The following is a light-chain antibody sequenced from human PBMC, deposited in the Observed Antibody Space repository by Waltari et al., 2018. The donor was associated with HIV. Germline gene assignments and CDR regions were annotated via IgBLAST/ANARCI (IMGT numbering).Light chain of an antibody. CDR1: SSDIGAYEY. J-gene: IGLJ2*01. V-gene: IGLV2-14*03. CDR2: DVF. Sequence: CTGTSSDIGAYEYVSWYRQHPDKAPQLLIYDVFYRPSGVSHRFSGSKSGNTASLTISGLQAEDEAVYSCSSYTTTNTIIFGGGTKLTVL. CDR3: SSYTTTNTII.